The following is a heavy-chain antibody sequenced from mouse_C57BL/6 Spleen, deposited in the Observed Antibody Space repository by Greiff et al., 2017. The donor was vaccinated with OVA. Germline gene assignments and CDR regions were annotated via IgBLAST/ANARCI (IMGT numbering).Heavy chain of an antibody. V-gene: IGHV1-69*01. Sequence: QVQLQQSGAELVMPGASVKLSCKASGYTFTSYWMHWVKQRPGQGLAWIGEIDPSDSYTNYNQKFKGKSTLTVEKSSSTAYMQLSSLTSEDSAVYYCARKDYGYWYFDVWGTGTTVTVSS. CDR3: ARKDYGYWYFDV. CDR2: IDPSDSYT. D-gene: IGHD2-4*01. J-gene: IGHJ1*03. CDR1: GYTFTSYW.